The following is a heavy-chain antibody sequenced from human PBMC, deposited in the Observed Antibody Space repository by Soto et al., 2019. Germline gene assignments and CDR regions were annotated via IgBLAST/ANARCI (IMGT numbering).Heavy chain of an antibody. Sequence: GGSLRLSCAASGFTFSSYGMHWVRQAPGKGLEWVAVIWYDGSNKYYADSVKGRFTISRDNSKNTLYLQMNSLRAEDTAVYYCAREHIGSGWPYFDYWGQGTLVTVSS. V-gene: IGHV3-33*01. CDR3: AREHIGSGWPYFDY. D-gene: IGHD6-19*01. J-gene: IGHJ4*02. CDR1: GFTFSSYG. CDR2: IWYDGSNK.